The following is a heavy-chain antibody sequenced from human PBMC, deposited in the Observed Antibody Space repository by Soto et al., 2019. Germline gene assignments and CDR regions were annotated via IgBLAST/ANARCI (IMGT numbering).Heavy chain of an antibody. Sequence: GGSLRLSCAASGFTLSRYSMNWVRQAPGKGLEWVSHISGSSSTIYYTDSVKGRFTVPRDNAKNSLYLQMNSLRDEDTAVYFCAKTSLRVYYYGMDVWGQGTTVTVSS. J-gene: IGHJ6*02. CDR3: AKTSLRVYYYGMDV. V-gene: IGHV3-48*02. CDR2: ISGSSSTI. CDR1: GFTLSRYS.